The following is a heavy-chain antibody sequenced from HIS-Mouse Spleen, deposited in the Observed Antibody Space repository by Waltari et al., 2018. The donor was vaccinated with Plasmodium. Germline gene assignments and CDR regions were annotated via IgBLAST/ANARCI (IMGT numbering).Heavy chain of an antibody. V-gene: IGHV4-34*01. CDR3: ARDPDHDYSNYFDY. Sequence: QVQLQQWGAGLLKPSETLSLTCAVYGGSFSGYYWRWIRQPPGKGLEWIGEINHSGSTNYNPSLKSRVTISVDTSKNQFSLKLSSVTAADTAVYYCARDPDHDYSNYFDYWGQGTLVTVSS. CDR2: INHSGST. J-gene: IGHJ4*02. D-gene: IGHD4-4*01. CDR1: GGSFSGYY.